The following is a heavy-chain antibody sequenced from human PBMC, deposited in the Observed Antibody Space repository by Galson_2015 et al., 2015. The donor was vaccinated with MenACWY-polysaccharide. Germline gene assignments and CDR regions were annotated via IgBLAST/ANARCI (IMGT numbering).Heavy chain of an antibody. CDR2: SRNKARSYTT. D-gene: IGHD4-17*01. V-gene: IGHV3-72*01. CDR3: VRAVPGAGPGWYIDY. CDR1: GFTFSDLY. Sequence: SLRLSCAVSGFTFSDLYMDWVRQAPGKGLEWVGRSRNKARSYTTEYAAAVKDRFTISRDVSRNSLYLQMNSLKTEDTAVYYCVRAVPGAGPGWYIDYWGQGTQVTVSS. J-gene: IGHJ4*02.